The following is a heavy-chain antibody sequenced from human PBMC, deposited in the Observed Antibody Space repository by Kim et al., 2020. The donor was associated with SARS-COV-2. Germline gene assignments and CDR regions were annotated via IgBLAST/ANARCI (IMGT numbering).Heavy chain of an antibody. Sequence: SVKVSCKASGGTFSSYAISWVRQAPGQGLEWMGGIIPIFGTANYAQKFQGRVTITADESTSTAYMELSSLRSEDTAVYYCARGAGWSGYYSHAPFDYWGQGTLVTVSS. D-gene: IGHD3-3*01. CDR1: GGTFSSYA. CDR2: IIPIFGTA. V-gene: IGHV1-69*13. J-gene: IGHJ4*02. CDR3: ARGAGWSGYYSHAPFDY.